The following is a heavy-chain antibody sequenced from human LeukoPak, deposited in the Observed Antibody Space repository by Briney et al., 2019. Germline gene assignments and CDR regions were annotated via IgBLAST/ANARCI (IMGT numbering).Heavy chain of an antibody. Sequence: PSETLSLTCGVSGVSFSTYYWSWIRQSPEKGLEWIGEVNHSGYTNYNPPLKSRVTVSVDTSRNQVPLNLRSVTAADTAVYYCSRQLYVSDYWCQGTLFTVSS. CDR3: SRQLYVSDY. CDR1: GVSFSTYY. CDR2: VNHSGYT. D-gene: IGHD3-16*01. V-gene: IGHV4-34*01. J-gene: IGHJ4*02.